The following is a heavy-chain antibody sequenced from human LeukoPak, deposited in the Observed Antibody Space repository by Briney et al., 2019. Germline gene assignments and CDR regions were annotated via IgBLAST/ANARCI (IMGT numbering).Heavy chain of an antibody. D-gene: IGHD4-23*01. CDR2: VLYDGSNK. Sequence: GRSLRLSRAASGFTFSRYTMHWVRQTPSKGLEWVAIVLYDGSNKYYPDSVKGRFTISRDNSKNTVSLQMNSLRAEDTAVYYCARDNYVGNLDYWGQGTLVTVSS. CDR3: ARDNYVGNLDY. V-gene: IGHV3-30*04. CDR1: GFTFSRYT. J-gene: IGHJ4*02.